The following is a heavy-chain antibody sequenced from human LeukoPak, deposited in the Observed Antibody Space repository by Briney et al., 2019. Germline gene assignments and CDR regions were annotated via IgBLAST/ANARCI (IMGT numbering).Heavy chain of an antibody. D-gene: IGHD6-13*01. V-gene: IGHV3-11*01. CDR3: ARCIGAVGRDSFDP. Sequence: GGSLRLSCAASGFTFSDYYMIWIRQAPVKALEWVSYISNSGSTIYYADSVKGRFTMSRDNAKKSLYLQMNSLRAEDTAVYYSARCIGAVGRDSFDPWGQGTLVTVSS. J-gene: IGHJ5*02. CDR1: GFTFSDYY. CDR2: ISNSGSTI.